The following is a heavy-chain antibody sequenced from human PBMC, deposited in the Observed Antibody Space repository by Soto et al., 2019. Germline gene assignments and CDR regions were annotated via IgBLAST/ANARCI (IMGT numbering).Heavy chain of an antibody. CDR2: ISYDGSNK. CDR3: ARDFCGGSCYEYYFDY. J-gene: IGHJ4*02. D-gene: IGHD2-15*01. Sequence: ESGGGVVQPGRSLRLSCAASGFTFSSYAMHWVRQAPGKGLEWVAVISYDGSNKYYADSVKGRFTISRDNSKNTLYLQMNSLRAEDTAVYYCARDFCGGSCYEYYFDYWDQGTLVTVSS. CDR1: GFTFSSYA. V-gene: IGHV3-30-3*01.